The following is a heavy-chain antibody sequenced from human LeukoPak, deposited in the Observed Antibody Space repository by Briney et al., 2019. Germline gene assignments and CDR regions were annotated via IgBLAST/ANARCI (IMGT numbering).Heavy chain of an antibody. CDR2: ISAYNGNT. CDR1: GYTFTGYY. D-gene: IGHD2-2*01. Sequence: ASVKVSCKASGYTFTGYYMHWVRQAPGQGLEWMGWISAYNGNTNYAQKLQGRVTMTTDTSTSTAYMELRSLRSDDTAVYYCARDDCSSTSCYLYYFDYWGQGTLVTVSS. V-gene: IGHV1-18*04. CDR3: ARDDCSSTSCYLYYFDY. J-gene: IGHJ4*02.